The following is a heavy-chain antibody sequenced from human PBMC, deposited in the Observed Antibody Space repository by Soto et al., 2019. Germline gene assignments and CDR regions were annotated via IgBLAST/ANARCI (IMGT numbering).Heavy chain of an antibody. V-gene: IGHV3-72*01. CDR2: SRDKVHSHTT. D-gene: IGHD5-12*01. CDR1: VFTFSDHY. J-gene: IGHJ4*02. CDR3: ARGVVSTGYFDY. Sequence: EVQLAESGGGLVQPGGSLRLSCAASVFTFSDHYMDWVRQAPGKGLEWVGRSRDKVHSHTTEYAASVKGRFTISRGDSENSLYLQMNSLKTEDTAVNYCARGVVSTGYFDYWGQGTLVTVSS.